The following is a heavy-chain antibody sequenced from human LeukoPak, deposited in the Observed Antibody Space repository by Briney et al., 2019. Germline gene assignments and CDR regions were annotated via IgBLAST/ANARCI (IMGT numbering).Heavy chain of an antibody. CDR3: ARLEMATTGGASDI. CDR1: GYTFTGYY. CDR2: INPNSGGT. J-gene: IGHJ3*02. D-gene: IGHD5-24*01. Sequence: ASVKVSCKASGYTFTGYYMHWVRQAPGQGLEWMGRINPNSGGTNYAQKFQGRVTMTRDTSISTAYMELSRLRSDDTAVYYCARLEMATTGGASDIWGQGTMVTVSS. V-gene: IGHV1-2*06.